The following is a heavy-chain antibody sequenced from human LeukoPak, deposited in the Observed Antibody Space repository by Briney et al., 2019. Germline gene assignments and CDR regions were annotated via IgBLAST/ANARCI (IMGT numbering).Heavy chain of an antibody. CDR1: GYTFTSYD. Sequence: ASVKVSCKASGYTFTSYDINWVRQATGQGLEWMGWMNPNSGNTGYAQKFQGRVTITRNTSISTAYMELSSLRSEDTAVYYCARTVVVMGDAFDIWGQGTMVTVSS. CDR2: MNPNSGNT. V-gene: IGHV1-8*03. CDR3: ARTVVVMGDAFDI. J-gene: IGHJ3*02. D-gene: IGHD3-22*01.